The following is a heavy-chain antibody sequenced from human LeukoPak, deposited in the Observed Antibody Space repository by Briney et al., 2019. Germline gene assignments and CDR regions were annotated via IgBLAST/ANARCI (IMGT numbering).Heavy chain of an antibody. Sequence: EASVKVSCKASGGTFSSYAISWVRQAPGQGLEWMGGIIPIFGTANYAQKFQGRVTITADKSTSTAYMELSSLRSEDTAVYYCGGLRVTMFRGPLPGSFDLGGGGPRVTVPS. D-gene: IGHD3-10*01. J-gene: IGHJ2*01. V-gene: IGHV1-69*06. CDR1: GGTFSSYA. CDR2: IIPIFGTA. CDR3: GGLRVTMFRGPLPGSFDL.